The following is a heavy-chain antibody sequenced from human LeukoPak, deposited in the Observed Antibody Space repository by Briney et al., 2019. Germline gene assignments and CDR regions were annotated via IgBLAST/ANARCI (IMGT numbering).Heavy chain of an antibody. CDR3: ATDSLGYNWNDKGPPLGMDV. CDR1: GYTLTELS. V-gene: IGHV1-24*01. CDR2: FDPEDGET. D-gene: IGHD1-1*01. Sequence: GASVKVSCKVSGYTLTELSMHWVRQAPGKGLEWMGGFDPEDGETIYAQKFQGRVTMTEDTSTDTAYMELSSLRSEDTAVYYCATDSLGYNWNDKGPPLGMDVWGQGTTVTVSS. J-gene: IGHJ6*02.